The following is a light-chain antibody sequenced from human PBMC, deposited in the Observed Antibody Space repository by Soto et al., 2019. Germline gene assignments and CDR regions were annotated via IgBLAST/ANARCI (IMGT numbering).Light chain of an antibody. J-gene: IGKJ3*01. V-gene: IGKV1-12*01. CDR2: AAS. Sequence: QMTQSPSSVSASVGDRVTITCRASHSINNWLAWYQQKPGKAPNILIYAASTVQSGVPSRFSGSGSVTDFTLAISSLQPDDFAPYYCQQDSGLPFTFGPGTKVDIK. CDR1: HSINNW. CDR3: QQDSGLPFT.